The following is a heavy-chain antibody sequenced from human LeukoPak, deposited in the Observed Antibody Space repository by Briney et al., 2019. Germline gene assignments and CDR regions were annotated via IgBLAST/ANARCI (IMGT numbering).Heavy chain of an antibody. V-gene: IGHV3-7*03. CDR2: IKQDGSEK. Sequence: GGSLTLSCAASGFTFSSYWMSWVRQAPGKGPEWVANIKQDGSEKYYVDSVKGRFTISRDNAKNSLYLQMNSLRAEDTAVYYCARLIAAAGTYYFDYWGQGTLVTVSS. J-gene: IGHJ4*02. D-gene: IGHD6-13*01. CDR3: ARLIAAAGTYYFDY. CDR1: GFTFSSYW.